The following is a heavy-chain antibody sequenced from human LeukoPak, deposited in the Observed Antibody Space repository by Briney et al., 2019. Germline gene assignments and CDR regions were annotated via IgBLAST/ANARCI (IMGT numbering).Heavy chain of an antibody. Sequence: GGSLRLSCAASGFTFSDYWMSWVRQAPGKGLEWVANIKQDRSETYYVDSVKGRFTISRDNAKNSLYLQMNSPRADDTAVYYCARDKIVGATNLDFWGQGTLVTVSS. D-gene: IGHD1-26*01. CDR3: ARDKIVGATNLDF. V-gene: IGHV3-7*01. CDR2: IKQDRSET. CDR1: GFTFSDYW. J-gene: IGHJ4*02.